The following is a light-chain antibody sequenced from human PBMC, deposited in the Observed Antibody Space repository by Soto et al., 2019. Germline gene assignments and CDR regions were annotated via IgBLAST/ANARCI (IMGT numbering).Light chain of an antibody. CDR2: SDN. V-gene: IGLV1-44*01. Sequence: QSVLTQPPSASGTPGQRVTISCSGSSSNIGSNTVNWYQQLPGTAPKLLMYSDNQRPSGVPDRFSGSKFGTSASLAISGLQSEDEAGYYCATWDDSLNGRVFGGGTKLTVL. J-gene: IGLJ2*01. CDR3: ATWDDSLNGRV. CDR1: SSNIGSNT.